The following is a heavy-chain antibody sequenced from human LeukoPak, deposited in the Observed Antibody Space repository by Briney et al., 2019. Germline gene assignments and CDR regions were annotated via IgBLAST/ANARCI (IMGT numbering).Heavy chain of an antibody. J-gene: IGHJ3*02. CDR3: ARDNGSGSYLASGGAFDI. CDR2: IYHSAST. V-gene: IGHV4-30-2*01. CDR1: GGSISSGGYY. D-gene: IGHD3-10*01. Sequence: SQTLSLTCTVSGGSISSGGYYWSWIRQPPGKGLEWIGYIYHSASTYYNPSLKSRVTVSIDTSKNQFSLKLSSVTAADTAVYYCARDNGSGSYLASGGAFDIWGQGTMVTVSS.